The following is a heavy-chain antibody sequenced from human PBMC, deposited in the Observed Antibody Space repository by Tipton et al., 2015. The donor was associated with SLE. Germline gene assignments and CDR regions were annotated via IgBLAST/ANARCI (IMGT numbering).Heavy chain of an antibody. CDR1: GGSFSGYY. Sequence: LRLSCSVSGGSFSGYYWSWIRQPPGKGLEWIGEINHSGSTNYNPSLKSRVTISVDTSKNQFSLKLSSVTAADTAVYYCAGVSRDAFEIWGQGTMVTVSS. CDR2: INHSGST. J-gene: IGHJ3*02. D-gene: IGHD5/OR15-5a*01. CDR3: AGVSRDAFEI. V-gene: IGHV4-34*01.